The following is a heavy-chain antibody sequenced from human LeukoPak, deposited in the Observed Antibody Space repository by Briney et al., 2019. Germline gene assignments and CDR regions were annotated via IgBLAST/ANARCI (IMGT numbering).Heavy chain of an antibody. V-gene: IGHV4-61*08. D-gene: IGHD4-17*01. J-gene: IGHJ4*02. Sequence: PSETLSLTCTVSGGSISSGDYYWSWIRQPPGKGLEWIGYIYYSGSTYYNPSLKSRVTISVYTSKNQFSLKLSSVTAADTAVYYCARDRATQGYGDYFAYWGQRTLVTVSS. CDR1: GGSISSGDYY. CDR2: IYYSGST. CDR3: ARDRATQGYGDYFAY.